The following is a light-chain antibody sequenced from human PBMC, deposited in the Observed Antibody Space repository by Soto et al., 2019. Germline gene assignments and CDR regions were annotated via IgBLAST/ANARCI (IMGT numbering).Light chain of an antibody. CDR2: ATA. CDR3: QHYNSYPQT. CDR1: QSMSGW. J-gene: IGKJ1*01. V-gene: IGKV1-5*01. Sequence: DIQLTQSPSALSASVGDRVTISCRASQSMSGWLAWYQQKPGGAPKFLIYATATLESGVPSRFSGSGSGTEFTLTISILQHDDFATYYCQHYNSYPQTFGQGTKVDIK.